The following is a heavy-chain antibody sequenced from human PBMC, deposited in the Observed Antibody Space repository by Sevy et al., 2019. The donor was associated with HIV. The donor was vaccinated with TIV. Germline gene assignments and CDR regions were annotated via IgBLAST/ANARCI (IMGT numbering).Heavy chain of an antibody. D-gene: IGHD3-22*01. V-gene: IGHV3-7*01. Sequence: GGSLRLSCAASGFTFSRYWMTWVRQAPGKGLEWVANIKQDKSEKYYVDSVKGRFTISRDNAKNSLYLKMNSLRADDTAVYYCARAEQVTMLVVFGGLYFDSWGQGTLVTVSS. CDR2: IKQDKSEK. CDR1: GFTFSRYW. CDR3: ARAEQVTMLVVFGGLYFDS. J-gene: IGHJ4*02.